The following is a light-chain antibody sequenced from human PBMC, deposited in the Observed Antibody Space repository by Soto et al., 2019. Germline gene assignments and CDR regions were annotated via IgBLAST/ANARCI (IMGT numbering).Light chain of an antibody. CDR3: QKYGKLPIN. J-gene: IGKJ5*01. V-gene: IGKV3-20*01. CDR1: QSISQS. CDR2: DAS. Sequence: EVVLTQSPVTLSLSPGEIATLSCRASQSISQSLAWYQQRPGQSPRLLIYDASRRATGIPDRFTGSGFGTDFTLTISRLAPEDLAVYYCQKYGKLPINFGQGTRLEIK.